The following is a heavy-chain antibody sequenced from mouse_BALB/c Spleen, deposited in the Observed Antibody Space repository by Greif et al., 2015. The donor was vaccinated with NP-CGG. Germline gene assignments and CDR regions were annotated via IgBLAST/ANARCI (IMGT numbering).Heavy chain of an antibody. CDR2: IDPANGNT. Sequence: VHVKQSGAELVKPGASVKLSCTASGFNIKDTYMHWVKQRPEQGLEWIGRIDPANGNTKYDPKFQGKATITADTSSNTAYLQLSSLTSEDTAVYYCARDDGYRYYAMDYWGQGTSVTVSP. V-gene: IGHV14-3*02. CDR1: GFNIKDTY. D-gene: IGHD2-3*01. CDR3: ARDDGYRYYAMDY. J-gene: IGHJ4*01.